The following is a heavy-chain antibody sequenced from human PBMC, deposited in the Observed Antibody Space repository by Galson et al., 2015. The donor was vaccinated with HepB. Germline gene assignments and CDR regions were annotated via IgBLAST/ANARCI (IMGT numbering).Heavy chain of an antibody. CDR3: ARDFRNWQQLVPGNY. CDR2: INPNSGGT. CDR1: GYTFTGYY. D-gene: IGHD6-13*01. Sequence: SVKVSCKASGYTFTGYYMHWVRQAHGQGLEWMGWINPNSGGTNYAQKFQGRVTMTRDTSISTAYMELSRLRSDDTAVYYCARDFRNWQQLVPGNYWGREPWSPSPQ. J-gene: IGHJ4*02. V-gene: IGHV1-2*02.